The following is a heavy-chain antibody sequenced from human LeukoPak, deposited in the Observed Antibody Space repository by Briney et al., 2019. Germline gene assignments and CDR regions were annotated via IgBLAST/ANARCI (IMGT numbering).Heavy chain of an antibody. CDR2: ISSSSTYI. CDR3: ASTGLRGRGDWFDP. CDR1: GFTFSTYS. V-gene: IGHV3-21*01. D-gene: IGHD5-12*01. Sequence: GGSLRLSCAASGFTFSTYSMNWVRQAPGKGLEWVSSISSSSTYIYYADSVKGRFTISRDNAKNSLYLQMNSLRAEDTAVYYCASTGLRGRGDWFDPWGQGTLVTVSS. J-gene: IGHJ5*02.